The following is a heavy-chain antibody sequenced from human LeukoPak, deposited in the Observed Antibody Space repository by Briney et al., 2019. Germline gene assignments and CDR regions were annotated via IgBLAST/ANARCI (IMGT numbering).Heavy chain of an antibody. CDR2: IGGGGRNT. CDR1: GFTLTNSA. D-gene: IGHD5-18*01. CDR3: AKNPRGYNYGLIDY. Sequence: RGSLRLSCAASGFTLTNSATDWVSPAPGGGVEWVLTIGGGGRNTYYADSVKGRLTISRDNSKHTLYLQMNSLRAEDTAVYYCAKNPRGYNYGLIDYWGQGTLVTVSS. V-gene: IGHV3-23*01. J-gene: IGHJ4*02.